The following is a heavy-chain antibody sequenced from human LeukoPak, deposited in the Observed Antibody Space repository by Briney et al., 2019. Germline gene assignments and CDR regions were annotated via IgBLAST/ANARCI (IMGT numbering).Heavy chain of an antibody. Sequence: PGGSLRLSCATSGFTFTTFWMHWVRQAPGKGLVWVSRINHDGSSTNYADSVKGRFTISRDNAKNTVYLQMNSLRAEDTGVYYCVRDWGYDSSGYWQKYFDTWGQGTLVTVSS. V-gene: IGHV3-74*01. CDR3: VRDWGYDSSGYWQKYFDT. D-gene: IGHD3-22*01. CDR2: INHDGSST. CDR1: GFTFTTFW. J-gene: IGHJ4*02.